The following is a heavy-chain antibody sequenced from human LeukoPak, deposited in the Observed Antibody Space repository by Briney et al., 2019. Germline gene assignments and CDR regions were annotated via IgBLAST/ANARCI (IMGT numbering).Heavy chain of an antibody. D-gene: IGHD3-9*01. CDR2: IYTSGST. CDR1: GGSISSYY. CDR3: ARGATSYDILTGYHYNWFDP. V-gene: IGHV4-4*07. J-gene: IGHJ5*02. Sequence: PSETLSLTCTVSGGSISSYYWSWIRQPAGKGLEWIGRIYTSGSTNYNPSLKSRVTMSVDTSKNQFSLKLSSVTAADTAVYYCARGATSYDILTGYHYNWFDPWGQGTLVTVSS.